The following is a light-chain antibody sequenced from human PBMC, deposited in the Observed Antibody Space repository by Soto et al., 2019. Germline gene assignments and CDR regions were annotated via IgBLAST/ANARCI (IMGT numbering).Light chain of an antibody. CDR3: QHRANWPLT. J-gene: IGKJ4*01. CDR1: QSVGRS. Sequence: EIVLTQSPATLSLSPGERATLSCRASQSVGRSLAWYQQKPGQAPRLLIYDTSNRATGIPARFSGSGSGTDFTLTISSLEPEDFAVYYCQHRANWPLTLGGGTKVDIK. V-gene: IGKV3-11*01. CDR2: DTS.